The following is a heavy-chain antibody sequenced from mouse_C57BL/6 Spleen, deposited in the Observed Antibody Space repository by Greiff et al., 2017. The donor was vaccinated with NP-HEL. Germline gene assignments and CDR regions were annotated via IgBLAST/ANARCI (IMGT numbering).Heavy chain of an antibody. D-gene: IGHD1-1*01. CDR1: GFTFSDYG. J-gene: IGHJ1*03. CDR3: ARPLLATVVATGYFDV. V-gene: IGHV5-17*01. Sequence: EVQGVESGGGLVKPGGSLKLSCAASGFTFSDYGMHWVRQAPEKGLEWVAYISSGSSTIYYADTVKGRFTISRDNAKNTLFLQMTSLRSEDTAMYYCARPLLATVVATGYFDVWGTGTTVTVSS. CDR2: ISSGSSTI.